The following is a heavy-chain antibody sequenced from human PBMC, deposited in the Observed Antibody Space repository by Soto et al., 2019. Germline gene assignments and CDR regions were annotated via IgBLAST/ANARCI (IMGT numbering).Heavy chain of an antibody. J-gene: IGHJ6*02. V-gene: IGHV4-4*02. CDR2: IYHSGST. D-gene: IGHD1-26*01. Sequence: QVQLQESGPGLVKPSGTLSLTCAVSGGSISSSNWWSWVRQPPGKGLEWIGEIYHSGSTNYNPSLKSRGTISVEKSKNQFSRKRSSVTAADTAVYYCARVSGSYHYGMDVWGQGTTVTVSS. CDR1: GGSISSSNW. CDR3: ARVSGSYHYGMDV.